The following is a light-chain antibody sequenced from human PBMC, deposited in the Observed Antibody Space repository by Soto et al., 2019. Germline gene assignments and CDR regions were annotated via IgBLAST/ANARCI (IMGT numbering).Light chain of an antibody. Sequence: QSALTQPASVSGSPGQSITISCTGTSSNVGSYNLVSWYQQHPGKAPKLMIYEDSKRPSGVSNRFSGSKSGNTASLTISGLQAEDEADYYCCSYAGRSTNVFGTGTKVTVL. J-gene: IGLJ1*01. CDR2: EDS. V-gene: IGLV2-23*01. CDR3: CSYAGRSTNV. CDR1: SSNVGSYNL.